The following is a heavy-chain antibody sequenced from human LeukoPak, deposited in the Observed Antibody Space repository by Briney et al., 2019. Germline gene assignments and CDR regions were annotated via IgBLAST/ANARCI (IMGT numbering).Heavy chain of an antibody. CDR3: VRDRIQLWLTNFDY. Sequence: PGGSLRLSCSVSGFTFSSYAMHWVRQAPGKGLEYVSGINTNGGGTYYADSVKGRFTISRDNSKNTLYLQMSSLRAEDTAVYYCVRDRIQLWLTNFDYWGQGTLVTVSS. J-gene: IGHJ4*02. CDR2: INTNGGGT. CDR1: GFTFSSYA. V-gene: IGHV3-64D*09. D-gene: IGHD5-18*01.